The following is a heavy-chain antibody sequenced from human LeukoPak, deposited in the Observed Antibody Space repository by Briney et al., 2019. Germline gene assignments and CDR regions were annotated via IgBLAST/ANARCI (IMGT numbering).Heavy chain of an antibody. Sequence: GGSLRLSCAASGFTFSGYGMSWVRQAPGKGLKWVSAISGSGGSTYYADSVKGRITISRDNSKNTLYLQMNSLRVEDTAVYYCAKAPGDYFYYMDVWGKGTRVTISS. CDR2: ISGSGGST. J-gene: IGHJ6*03. CDR1: GFTFSGYG. CDR3: AKAPGDYFYYMDV. V-gene: IGHV3-23*01.